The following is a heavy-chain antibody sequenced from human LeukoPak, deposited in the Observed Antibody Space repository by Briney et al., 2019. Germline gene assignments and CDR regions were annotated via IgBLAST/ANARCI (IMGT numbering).Heavy chain of an antibody. J-gene: IGHJ6*03. Sequence: ASVKVSCKASGYTFTSYGISWVRQAPGQGREWMGWISAYNGNTNYAQKLQGRVTMTTDTSTSTAYMELSSLRSEDTAVYYCAFGTEYYYYYMDVWGKGTTVTVSS. CDR1: GYTFTSYG. V-gene: IGHV1-18*01. D-gene: IGHD3-16*01. CDR3: AFGTEYYYYYMDV. CDR2: ISAYNGNT.